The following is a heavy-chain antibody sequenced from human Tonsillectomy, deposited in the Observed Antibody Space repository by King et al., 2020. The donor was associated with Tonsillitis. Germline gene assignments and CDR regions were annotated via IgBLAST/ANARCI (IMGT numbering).Heavy chain of an antibody. Sequence: VQLVESGGGLVQPGGSLRLSCAASGFTFSTYAMSWVRQAPGKGLEWVSGISGSGGSTNYADSVKGRFTVSRNNSNNTLYLQMSSLRAADSAVYYCAKAPGYSAYAWGQGTLVTVSS. CDR1: GFTFSTYA. V-gene: IGHV3-23*04. CDR3: AKAPGYSAYA. J-gene: IGHJ5*02. D-gene: IGHD5-12*01. CDR2: ISGSGGST.